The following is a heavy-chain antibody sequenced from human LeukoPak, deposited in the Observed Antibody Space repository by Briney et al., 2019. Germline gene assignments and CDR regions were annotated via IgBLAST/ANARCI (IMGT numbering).Heavy chain of an antibody. CDR3: AKDLVVVPAAIDY. CDR1: GLTFSSYA. V-gene: IGHV3-23*01. D-gene: IGHD2-2*01. Sequence: PGGSLRLSCAASGLTFSSYAMSWVRQAPGKGLEWVSAISGSGGCTYYADSVKGRFTISRDNSKNTLYLQMNSLRAEDTAVYYCAKDLVVVPAAIDYWGQGTLVTVSS. CDR2: ISGSGGCT. J-gene: IGHJ4*02.